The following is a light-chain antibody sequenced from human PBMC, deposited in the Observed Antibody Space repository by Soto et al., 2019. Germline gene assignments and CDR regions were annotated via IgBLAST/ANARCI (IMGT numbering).Light chain of an antibody. V-gene: IGKV3-20*01. CDR3: QQYGSLIT. CDR1: QNVYNNY. CDR2: GAS. Sequence: EIVLTQSPGTLSLSPGERATLSCRASQNVYNNYIAWYQQKPGQAPRTVIYGASIRATGIPDRFSGSGSGTDFTLSISRLEPEDSAVYYCQQYGSLITFGGGTKVDIK. J-gene: IGKJ4*01.